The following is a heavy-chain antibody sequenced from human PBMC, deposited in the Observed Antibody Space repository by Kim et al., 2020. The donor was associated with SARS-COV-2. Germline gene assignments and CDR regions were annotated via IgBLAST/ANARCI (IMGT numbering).Heavy chain of an antibody. CDR1: GFTFDEYA. V-gene: IGHV3-43*02. Sequence: GGSLRLSCAASGFTFDEYAMHWVRQAPGKGLEWVSLISGDVRKTYYAGTVRGRFTISRDNTKNSLYLQMDSLRNEDSALYYCAKWEGDRTGYYYHGLDVWGQGTTVTVSS. D-gene: IGHD3-9*01. CDR2: ISGDVRKT. CDR3: AKWEGDRTGYYYHGLDV. J-gene: IGHJ6*02.